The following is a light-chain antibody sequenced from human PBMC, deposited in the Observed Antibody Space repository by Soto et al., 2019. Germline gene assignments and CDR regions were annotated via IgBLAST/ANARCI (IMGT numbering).Light chain of an antibody. J-gene: IGKJ5*01. CDR2: GAS. CDR1: QSVTSN. V-gene: IGKV3D-15*01. CDR3: QQYSNWPIT. Sequence: EVAMTQSPTTLSMSPGERATLSCRASQSVTSNLAWYQQKPGQAPRLLIYGASARATGIPARFSGSGSGKEFTLTISSLQSEDFAVYYCQQYSNWPITFGQGSRLELK.